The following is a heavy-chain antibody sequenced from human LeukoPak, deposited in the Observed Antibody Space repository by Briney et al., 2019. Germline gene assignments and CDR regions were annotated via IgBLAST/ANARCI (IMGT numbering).Heavy chain of an antibody. V-gene: IGHV1-69*06. CDR3: ARGNMVRGVIPFDY. J-gene: IGHJ4*02. CDR2: IIPIFGTA. D-gene: IGHD3-10*01. CDR1: GGTFSSYA. Sequence: PGASVKVSCKASGGTFSSYAISWVRQAPGQGLEWTGGIIPIFGTANYAQKFQGRVTITADKSTSTAYMELSSLRSEDTAVYYCARGNMVRGVIPFDYWGQGTLVTVSS.